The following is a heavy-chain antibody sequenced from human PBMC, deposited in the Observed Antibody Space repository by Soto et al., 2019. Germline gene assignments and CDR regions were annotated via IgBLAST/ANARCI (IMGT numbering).Heavy chain of an antibody. CDR2: IKQDGSEK. CDR1: GFTFSSYW. J-gene: IGHJ6*02. CDR3: ARESAGTLHYYYGMDV. D-gene: IGHD1-7*01. Sequence: ASLRISFAASGFTFSSYWMSWVRQAPGKGLEWVANIKQDGSEKYYVDSVKGRFTISRDNAKNSLYLQMNSLRAEDTAVYYCARESAGTLHYYYGMDVWGQGTTVTVS. V-gene: IGHV3-7*01.